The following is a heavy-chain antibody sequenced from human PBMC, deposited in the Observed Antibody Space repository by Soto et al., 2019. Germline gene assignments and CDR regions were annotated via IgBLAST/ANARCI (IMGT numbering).Heavy chain of an antibody. J-gene: IGHJ6*03. Sequence: SVKVSCKASGGTFSSYAISWVRQAPGQGLEWMGWISPIYGKANYAQKFQGRVTMTTDTSTSTAYMELRSLRSDDTAVYYCAREFRGITIFGVVSSYYMDVWGKGTTVTVSS. D-gene: IGHD3-3*01. V-gene: IGHV1-69*05. CDR1: GGTFSSYA. CDR3: AREFRGITIFGVVSSYYMDV. CDR2: ISPIYGKA.